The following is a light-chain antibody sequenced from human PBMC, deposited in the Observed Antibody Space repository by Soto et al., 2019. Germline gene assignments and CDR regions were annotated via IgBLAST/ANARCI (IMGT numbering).Light chain of an antibody. J-gene: IGKJ5*01. Sequence: IEVTQSPSALSASVGDRVTITCQASQDISDVLNWYQQQPGKAPKVLIYDASKLQTGVPSRFSGRGSGKDFTFTISSLQPDDSGTYYCQQFYDLPITSCQGTRLEIK. CDR3: QQFYDLPIT. V-gene: IGKV1-33*01. CDR1: QDISDV. CDR2: DAS.